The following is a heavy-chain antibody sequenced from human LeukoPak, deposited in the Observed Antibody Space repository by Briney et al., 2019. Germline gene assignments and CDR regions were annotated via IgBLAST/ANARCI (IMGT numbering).Heavy chain of an antibody. CDR1: GYTFTSYG. Sequence: GASVKVSCKASGYTFTSYGISWVRQAPGQGLEWMGWISAYNGNTNYAQKLQGRVTMTTDTSTSTAYMELRSLRSDDTAVYYCARTYYYDSSGYYTPHNYFDYWGQGTLITVSS. CDR2: ISAYNGNT. J-gene: IGHJ4*02. CDR3: ARTYYYDSSGYYTPHNYFDY. D-gene: IGHD3-22*01. V-gene: IGHV1-18*01.